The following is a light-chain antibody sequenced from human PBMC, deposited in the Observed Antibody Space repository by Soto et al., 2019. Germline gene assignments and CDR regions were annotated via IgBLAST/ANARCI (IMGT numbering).Light chain of an antibody. CDR3: SSFTSRFTFV. J-gene: IGLJ1*01. CDR2: EVT. Sequence: QSVLTPPASVSGSPGQAITISCHGTSSDVGAYNFVSWYQHHPGRAPKLIIYEVTNRPSGVSDRFSGSKSGNTASLTISGLQAEDEADYYCSSFTSRFTFVFGTGTKGNVL. V-gene: IGLV2-14*01. CDR1: SSDVGAYNF.